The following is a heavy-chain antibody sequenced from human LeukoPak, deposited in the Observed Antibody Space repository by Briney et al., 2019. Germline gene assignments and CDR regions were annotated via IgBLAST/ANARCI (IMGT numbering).Heavy chain of an antibody. D-gene: IGHD3-22*01. J-gene: IGHJ4*02. CDR1: GGTLSSYA. CDR3: ARSDMGYDSSGSLFDY. CDR2: IIPIFGTA. V-gene: IGHV1-69*13. Sequence: SVKVSCKASGGTLSSYAISWVRQAPGQGLEWMGGIIPIFGTANYAQKFQGRVTITADESTSTAYMELSSLRSEDAAVYYCARSDMGYDSSGSLFDYWGQGTLVTVSS.